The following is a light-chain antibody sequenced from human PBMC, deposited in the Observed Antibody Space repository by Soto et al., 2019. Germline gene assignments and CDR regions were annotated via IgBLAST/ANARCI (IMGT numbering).Light chain of an antibody. CDR3: QQFGSSPGYT. J-gene: IGKJ3*01. CDR2: AAS. Sequence: EIVLTQSPGTLSLSPGERATLSCRASQSINNRYLAWYQQKPGQAPRLLIYAASSRATGIADRFSGSGSGTDFTLTISRLEPEDFAVYYCQQFGSSPGYTFGPGTKVDIK. V-gene: IGKV3-20*01. CDR1: QSINNRY.